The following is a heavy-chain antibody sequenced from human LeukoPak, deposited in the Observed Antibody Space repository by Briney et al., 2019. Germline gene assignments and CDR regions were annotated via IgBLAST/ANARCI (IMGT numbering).Heavy chain of an antibody. Sequence: PSETLSLTCAVYGGSFSGHYWTWIRQAPGKGLEWIGESTHTGSTNYNPSLKSRGTISVDTSKNQFSLKLTSVSAADTAVYHCARGRTGAAALDFWGPGTLVTVSS. V-gene: IGHV4-34*01. CDR2: STHTGST. D-gene: IGHD2-2*01. CDR1: GGSFSGHY. J-gene: IGHJ4*02. CDR3: ARGRTGAAALDF.